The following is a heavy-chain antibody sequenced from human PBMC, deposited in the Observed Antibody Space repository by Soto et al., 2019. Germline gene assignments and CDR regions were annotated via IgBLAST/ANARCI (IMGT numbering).Heavy chain of an antibody. CDR2: IWYDGSNK. Sequence: GSLRLSCAASGFTFSSYGMHWVRQAPGKGLEWVAVIWYDGSNKYYADSVKGRFTISRDNSKNTLYLQMNSLRAEDTAVYYCARDCCSGGSCYSPWFDPWGQGTLVTVS. D-gene: IGHD2-15*01. J-gene: IGHJ5*02. CDR1: GFTFSSYG. V-gene: IGHV3-33*01. CDR3: ARDCCSGGSCYSPWFDP.